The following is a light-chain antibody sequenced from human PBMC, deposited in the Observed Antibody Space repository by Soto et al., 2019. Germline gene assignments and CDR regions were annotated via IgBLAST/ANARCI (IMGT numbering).Light chain of an antibody. Sequence: DIQLTQSPSSLSASVGDRVTITCQASQDIRNYLNWYQQKPGQAPKLLIYDASNLESGVPERFSGSGSGTDFTFTISSLQPEDIATFYCQHYDDLPTWTFGQGTKVEIK. CDR2: DAS. V-gene: IGKV1-33*01. J-gene: IGKJ1*01. CDR1: QDIRNY. CDR3: QHYDDLPTWT.